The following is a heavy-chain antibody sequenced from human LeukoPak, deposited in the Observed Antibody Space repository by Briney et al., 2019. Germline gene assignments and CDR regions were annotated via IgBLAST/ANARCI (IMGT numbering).Heavy chain of an antibody. CDR2: TYPGDSDT. CDR3: ARRAISGIAAAGKVNWFDP. Sequence: GESLKISCKGSGYSFTSYWIGWVRQMPGKGLEWMGITYPGDSDTRYSPSFQGQVTISADKSISTAYLQWSSLKASDTAMYYCARRAISGIAAAGKVNWFDPWGQGTLVTVSS. CDR1: GYSFTSYW. D-gene: IGHD6-13*01. J-gene: IGHJ5*02. V-gene: IGHV5-51*01.